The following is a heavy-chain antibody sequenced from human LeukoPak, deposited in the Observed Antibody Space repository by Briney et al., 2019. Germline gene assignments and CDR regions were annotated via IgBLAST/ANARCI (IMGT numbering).Heavy chain of an antibody. Sequence: PSETPSLTCAVYGGSFSGYYWSWIRQPPGKGLEWIGEINHSGSTNYNPSLKSRVTISVDTSKNQFSLKLSSVTAADTAVYYCARRTRYYDFWSGYIQDAFDIWGQGTMVTVSS. CDR1: GGSFSGYY. V-gene: IGHV4-34*01. J-gene: IGHJ3*02. CDR2: INHSGST. CDR3: ARRTRYYDFWSGYIQDAFDI. D-gene: IGHD3-3*01.